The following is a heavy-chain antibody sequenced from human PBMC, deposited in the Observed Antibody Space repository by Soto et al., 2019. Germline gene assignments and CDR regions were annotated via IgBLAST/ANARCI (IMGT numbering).Heavy chain of an antibody. CDR2: INHSGST. D-gene: IGHD3-10*01. CDR3: ARVGGTMVRGAMTLYGMDV. Sequence: SETLSLTCAVYGGSFSGYYWSWIRQPPGKGLEWIGEINHSGSTNYNPSLKSRVTISVDTSKNQFSLKLSSVTAADTAVYYCARVGGTMVRGAMTLYGMDVWGQGTTVTVSS. J-gene: IGHJ6*02. V-gene: IGHV4-34*01. CDR1: GGSFSGYY.